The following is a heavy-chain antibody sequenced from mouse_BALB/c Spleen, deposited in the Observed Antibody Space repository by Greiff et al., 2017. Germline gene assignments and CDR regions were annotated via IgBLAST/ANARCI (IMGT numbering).Heavy chain of an antibody. CDR2: IDPANGNT. J-gene: IGHJ4*01. D-gene: IGHD2-10*01. CDR1: GFNIKDTY. Sequence: DVQLQESGAELVKPGASVKLSCTASGFNIKDTYMHWVKQRPEQGLEWIGRIDPANGNTKYDPKFQGKATITADTSSNTAYLQLSSLTSEDTAVYYCARNSYYGNHHYAMDYWGQGTSVTVSS. CDR3: ARNSYYGNHHYAMDY. V-gene: IGHV14-3*02.